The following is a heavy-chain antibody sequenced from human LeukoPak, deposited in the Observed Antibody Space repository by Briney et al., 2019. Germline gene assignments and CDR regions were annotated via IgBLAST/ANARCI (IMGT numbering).Heavy chain of an antibody. Sequence: SETLSLTCTVSGASISSYFWSWIRQPPGKGLEWIGYIYYTGSTNYNPSLKSRITISVDTSNNQFSLQLSSVTAADTAVYYCASSPDILTGYYNDYWGQGTLVTVSS. J-gene: IGHJ4*02. CDR2: IYYTGST. CDR1: GASISSYF. CDR3: ASSPDILTGYYNDY. V-gene: IGHV4-59*01. D-gene: IGHD3-9*01.